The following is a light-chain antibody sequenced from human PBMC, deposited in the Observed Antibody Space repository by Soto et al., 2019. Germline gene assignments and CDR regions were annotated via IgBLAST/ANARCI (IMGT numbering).Light chain of an antibody. CDR1: QSVSSY. V-gene: IGKV3-11*01. J-gene: IGKJ1*01. Sequence: EIVLTQSPATLSLSPGERDTLSCRASQSVSSYLAWYQQKPGQAPRLLIYDASNRATGIPARFSGSGSGTDFTLTISSLEPEDFAVYYCQQRRNWPPWTFGQGTKVDIK. CDR3: QQRRNWPPWT. CDR2: DAS.